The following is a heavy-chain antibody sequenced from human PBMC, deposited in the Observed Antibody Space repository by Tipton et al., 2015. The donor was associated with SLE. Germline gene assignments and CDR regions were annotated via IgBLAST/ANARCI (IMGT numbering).Heavy chain of an antibody. CDR3: VVCSPSSCSYFDY. D-gene: IGHD2-2*01. V-gene: IGHV4-4*07. J-gene: IGHJ4*02. CDR1: GGSISRFY. CDR2: IYTGGNT. Sequence: TLSLTCTVSGGSISRFYWGWIRQPAGKGLEWIGRIYTGGNTKYNPSLESRVTLSADASKDQFSLRLTSVTAADTAVYYCVVCSPSSCSYFDYWGQGRLVTVSS.